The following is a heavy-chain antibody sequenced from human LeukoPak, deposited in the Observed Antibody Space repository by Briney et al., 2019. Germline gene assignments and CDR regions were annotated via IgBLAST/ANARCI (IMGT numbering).Heavy chain of an antibody. CDR2: ISAYNGNT. CDR3: ARPSSYGGNSPYYFDY. V-gene: IGHV1-18*01. J-gene: IGHJ4*02. CDR1: GYTFTSYG. D-gene: IGHD4-23*01. Sequence: ASVKVSCKASGYTFTSYGISWVRQAPGQGLEWMGWISAYNGNTNYAQKLQGRVTMTTDTSTSTAYMELRSLRSDDTAVYYCARPSSYGGNSPYYFDYWGQGTLVTVSS.